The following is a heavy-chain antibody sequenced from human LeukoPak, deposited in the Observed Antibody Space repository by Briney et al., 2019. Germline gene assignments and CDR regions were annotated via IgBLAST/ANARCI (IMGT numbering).Heavy chain of an antibody. Sequence: GALRLSCAVSGINLIIYAMNWVRQAPGKGLEWVSGSTEGSGTTYYADSVKGRFIISRDYSKNTLYLQMNSLRAEDTAVYYFAKGLVGDDYWGQGTLVTVSS. D-gene: IGHD2-2*01. CDR1: GINLIIYA. V-gene: IGHV3-23*01. J-gene: IGHJ4*02. CDR3: AKGLVGDDY. CDR2: STEGSGTT.